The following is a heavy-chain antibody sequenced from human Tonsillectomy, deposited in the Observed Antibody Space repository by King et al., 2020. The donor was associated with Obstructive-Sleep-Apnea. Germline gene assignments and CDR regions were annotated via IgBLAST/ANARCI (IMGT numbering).Heavy chain of an antibody. V-gene: IGHV3-23*04. CDR1: GFTFNSYA. CDR3: AKATVVKYYYYGLDV. J-gene: IGHJ6*02. D-gene: IGHD4-23*01. Sequence: VQLVESGGGLVQPGGSLRLSCAAAGFTFNSYAMSWVRQAPGKGLEWVSSISSSGTITYYADSVKGRFTISRDNSKNTMYVQMNSLEAEDTALYFCAKATVVKYYYYGLDVWGQGTTVTVSS. CDR2: ISSSGTIT.